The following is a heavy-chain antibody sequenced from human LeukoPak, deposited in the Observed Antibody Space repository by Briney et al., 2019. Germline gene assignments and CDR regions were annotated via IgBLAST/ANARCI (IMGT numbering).Heavy chain of an antibody. Sequence: KPSETLPLTCTVSGGSISSYYWSWIRQPPGKGLEWIGYIYYSGSTNYNPSLKSRVTISVDTSKNQFSLKLSSVTAADTAVYYCARVDLRYFDWLSTYCFDYWGQGTLVTVSS. CDR1: GGSISSYY. V-gene: IGHV4-59*01. CDR2: IYYSGST. J-gene: IGHJ4*02. D-gene: IGHD3-9*01. CDR3: ARVDLRYFDWLSTYCFDY.